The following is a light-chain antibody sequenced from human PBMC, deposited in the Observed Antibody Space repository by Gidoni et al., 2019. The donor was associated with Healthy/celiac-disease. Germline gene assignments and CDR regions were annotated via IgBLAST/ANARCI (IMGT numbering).Light chain of an antibody. J-gene: IGKJ1*01. CDR1: QSISIY. CDR2: AAS. V-gene: IGKV1-39*01. CDR3: QRSYSTPSWT. Sequence: DIQMTQSPSSLSASVGDRVPITCRTSQSISIYLNWYQQKPGKAPKLLIYAASSLQSGVPSRFSGSGSGTDFTLTISSLQPEDFATFYCQRSYSTPSWTFGQGTKVEIK.